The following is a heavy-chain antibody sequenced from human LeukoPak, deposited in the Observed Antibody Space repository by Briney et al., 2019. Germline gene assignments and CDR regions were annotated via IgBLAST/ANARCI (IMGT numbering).Heavy chain of an antibody. D-gene: IGHD3-3*01. CDR1: GGTFSSYA. V-gene: IGHV1-69*13. Sequence: SVKVSCTASGGTFSSYAISWVRQAPGQGLEWMGGIIPIFGTANYAQKFQGRVTITADESTSTAYMELSSLRSEDTAVYYCARDLEESYYDFWSGYYTRFGWFDPWGQGTLVTVSS. J-gene: IGHJ5*02. CDR3: ARDLEESYYDFWSGYYTRFGWFDP. CDR2: IIPIFGTA.